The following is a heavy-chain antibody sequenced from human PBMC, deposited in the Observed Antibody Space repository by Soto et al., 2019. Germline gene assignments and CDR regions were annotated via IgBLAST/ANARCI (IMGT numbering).Heavy chain of an antibody. CDR2: IYPGDSDT. J-gene: IGHJ6*02. CDR3: ARQGSNGAYVYFAMDV. Sequence: PGESLKISCKASGYSFSTYWIAWVRQRPGKGLDWMGIIYPGDSDTTYSPSFEGQVTMSVDKSISTAYLQWSSLKASDSATYYCARQGSNGAYVYFAMDVWGQGTTVTVSS. D-gene: IGHD3-16*01. V-gene: IGHV5-51*01. CDR1: GYSFSTYW.